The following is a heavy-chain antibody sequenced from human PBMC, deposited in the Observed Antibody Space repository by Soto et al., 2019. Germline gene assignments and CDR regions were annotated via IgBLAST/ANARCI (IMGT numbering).Heavy chain of an antibody. V-gene: IGHV3-30-3*01. Sequence: PGGSLRLSCAASGSTFSSYAMHWVRQAPGKGLEWVAVISYDGSNKYYADSVKGRFTISRDNSKNTLYLQMNSLRAEDTAVYYCARDHHDRLLGAGLDYWGQGTLVTVSS. CDR3: ARDHHDRLLGAGLDY. D-gene: IGHD3-22*01. CDR2: ISYDGSNK. J-gene: IGHJ4*02. CDR1: GSTFSSYA.